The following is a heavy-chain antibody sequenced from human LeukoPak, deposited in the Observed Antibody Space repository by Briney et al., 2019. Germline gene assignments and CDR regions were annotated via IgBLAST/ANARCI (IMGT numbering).Heavy chain of an antibody. CDR1: GFTFSSFW. V-gene: IGHV3-74*01. J-gene: IGHJ5*02. CDR3: XXXAVXAAIRVIDWFDP. Sequence: GGSLRLSCAASGFTFSSFWMHWVRQAPGKGLVWVSRINSDGSSTSYADSVKGRFTISRDNAKNTQYLQMNSLRAEDTAVYYXXXXAVXAAIRVIDWFDPWGQGTLVTVSS. CDR2: INSDGSST. D-gene: IGHD2-2*02.